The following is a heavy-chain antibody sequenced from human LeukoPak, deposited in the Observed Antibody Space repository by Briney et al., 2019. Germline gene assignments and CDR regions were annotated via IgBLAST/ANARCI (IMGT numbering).Heavy chain of an antibody. D-gene: IGHD5-18*01. CDR2: IKQDGSEK. J-gene: IGHJ4*02. CDR3: AGGYSYAY. V-gene: IGHV3-7*01. Sequence: GGSLRLSCAASGFTFSSYAMSWVRQAPGKGLEWVANIKQDGSEKYYVDSVKGRFTISRDNAKNSLYLQMNSLRAEDTAVYYCAGGYSYAYWGQGTLVTVSS. CDR1: GFTFSSYA.